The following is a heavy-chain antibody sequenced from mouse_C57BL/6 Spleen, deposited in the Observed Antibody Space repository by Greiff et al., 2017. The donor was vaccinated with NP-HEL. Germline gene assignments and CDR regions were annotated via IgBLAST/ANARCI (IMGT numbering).Heavy chain of an antibody. D-gene: IGHD1-1*01. J-gene: IGHJ4*01. CDR1: GFTFSDYG. Sequence: VKLVESGGGLVKPGGSLKLSCAASGFTFSDYGMHWVRQAPEKGLEWVAYISSGSSTIYYADTVKGRFTISRDNAKNTLFLQMTSLRSEDTAMYYCARLESYYYGSSPYAMDYWGQGTSVTVSS. CDR2: ISSGSSTI. V-gene: IGHV5-17*01. CDR3: ARLESYYYGSSPYAMDY.